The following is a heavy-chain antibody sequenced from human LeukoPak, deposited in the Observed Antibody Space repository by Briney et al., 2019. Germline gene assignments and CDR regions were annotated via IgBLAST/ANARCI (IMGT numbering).Heavy chain of an antibody. D-gene: IGHD3-10*01. V-gene: IGHV3-23*01. CDR2: ISGSGGST. J-gene: IGHJ6*03. CDR3: AKVTPITMVQDYYYYMDV. Sequence: PGGSLRLSCAASGFTFSSYAMSWVRQAPGKGLEWVSAISGSGGSTYYADSVKGRFTISRDNSKNTLYLQMNSLRAEDTAVYYCAKVTPITMVQDYYYYMDVWGKGTTVTVSS. CDR1: GFTFSSYA.